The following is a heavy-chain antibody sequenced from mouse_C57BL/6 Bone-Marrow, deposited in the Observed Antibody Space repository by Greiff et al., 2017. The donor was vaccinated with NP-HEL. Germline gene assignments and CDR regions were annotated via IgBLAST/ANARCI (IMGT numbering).Heavy chain of an antibody. D-gene: IGHD4-1*02. CDR2: IYPRSGNT. CDR3: AGQLHERHYYAMDY. J-gene: IGHJ4*01. V-gene: IGHV1-81*01. Sequence: VQLKESGAELARPGASVKLSCKASGYTFTSYGISWVKQRTGQGLEWIGEIYPRSGNTYYNEKFKGKATLTADKSSSTAYMELRSLTSEDSAVYFCAGQLHERHYYAMDYWGQGTSVTVSS. CDR1: GYTFTSYG.